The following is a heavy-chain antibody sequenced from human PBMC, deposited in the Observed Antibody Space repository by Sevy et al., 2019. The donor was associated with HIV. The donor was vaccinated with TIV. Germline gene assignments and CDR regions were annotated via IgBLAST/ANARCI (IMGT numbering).Heavy chain of an antibody. V-gene: IGHV4-59*13. D-gene: IGHD6-19*01. Sequence: SETLSLTCTVSGGSISSYYWSWIRQPPGKGLEWIGYIYYSGSTNYNPSLKSRVTISVDTSKNQFSLKLSSVTAADTAGYYCARVLAVAGRGGAFDIWGQGTMVTVSS. CDR2: IYYSGST. CDR3: ARVLAVAGRGGAFDI. J-gene: IGHJ3*02. CDR1: GGSISSYY.